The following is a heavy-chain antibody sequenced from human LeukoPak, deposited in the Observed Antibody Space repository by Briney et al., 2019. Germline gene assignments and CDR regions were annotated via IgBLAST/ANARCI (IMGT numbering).Heavy chain of an antibody. V-gene: IGHV3-30*04. CDR1: GFTFSSYA. CDR3: ARWDTAMVTFDY. Sequence: GGSLRLSCAASGFTFSSYAMHWVRQAPGKGLEWVAVISYDGSNKYYADSVKGRSTISRDNSKNTLYLQMNSLRAEDTAVYYCARWDTAMVTFDYWGQGTLVTVSS. J-gene: IGHJ4*02. D-gene: IGHD5-18*01. CDR2: ISYDGSNK.